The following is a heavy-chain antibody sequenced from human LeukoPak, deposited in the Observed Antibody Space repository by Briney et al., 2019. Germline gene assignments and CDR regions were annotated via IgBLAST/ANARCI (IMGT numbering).Heavy chain of an antibody. V-gene: IGHV1-2*02. CDR3: ARVPLIVVVEWYFDY. CDR2: INPNSGGT. D-gene: IGHD3-22*01. Sequence: ASVKVSCKASGYTFTGYYMHWVRQAPGQGLEWMGWINPNSGGTNYAQKFQGRVTMTRDTSTSTAYMELSRLRSDDTAVYYCARVPLIVVVEWYFDYWGQGTLVTVSS. J-gene: IGHJ4*02. CDR1: GYTFTGYY.